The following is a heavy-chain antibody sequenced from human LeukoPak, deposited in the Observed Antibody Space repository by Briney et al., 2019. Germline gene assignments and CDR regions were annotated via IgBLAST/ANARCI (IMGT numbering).Heavy chain of an antibody. V-gene: IGHV4-59*01. Sequence: KPSETLSLTCTVSGGSIRSYYWSWIRQPSGKGLEWIGYIYYSGSTNYNPSLKSRVSISVDTSKNQFSLKLSSVTAADTAVYYCARTGSTVTMLYPFDHWGQGTLVTVSS. CDR1: GGSIRSYY. D-gene: IGHD4-17*01. J-gene: IGHJ4*02. CDR2: IYYSGST. CDR3: ARTGSTVTMLYPFDH.